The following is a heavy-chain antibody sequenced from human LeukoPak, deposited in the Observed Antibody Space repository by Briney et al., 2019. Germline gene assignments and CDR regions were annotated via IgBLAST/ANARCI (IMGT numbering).Heavy chain of an antibody. CDR2: IYYSGST. CDR3: ARGGRELLWWFDP. CDR1: GGSFSSYY. D-gene: IGHD1-26*01. V-gene: IGHV4-59*01. J-gene: IGHJ5*02. Sequence: SETLSLTCAVYGGSFSSYYWSWIRQPPGKGLEWIGYIYYSGSTNYNPSLKSRVTISVDTSKNQFSLKLSSVTAADTAVYYCARGGRELLWWFDPWGQGTLVTVSS.